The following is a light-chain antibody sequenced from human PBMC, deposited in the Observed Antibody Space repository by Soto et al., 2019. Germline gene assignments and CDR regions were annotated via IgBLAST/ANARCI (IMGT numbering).Light chain of an antibody. Sequence: QSVLTHPPSASGSPGQSVTISCTGTKEDIGVYDFVSWYQQHPGKAPRLIIYEVVQRPSGVPDRFSGSKSGNTASLTVSGLQAADEADYFCKSYAGSNTYACGSGTKVTV. CDR1: KEDIGVYDF. J-gene: IGLJ1*01. V-gene: IGLV2-8*01. CDR3: KSYAGSNTYA. CDR2: EVV.